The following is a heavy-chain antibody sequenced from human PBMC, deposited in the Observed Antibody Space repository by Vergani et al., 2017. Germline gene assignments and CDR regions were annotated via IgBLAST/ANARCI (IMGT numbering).Heavy chain of an antibody. Sequence: EVQLVESGGVVVQPGGSLRLSCAASGFTFDDYTMHWVRQAPGKGLEWVSLISWDGGSTYYADSVKGRFTISRDNSKNSLYLQMNSLRTEDTALYYCAKDTYSSGWIDYWGQGPLVTVSS. CDR2: ISWDGGST. J-gene: IGHJ4*02. V-gene: IGHV3-43*01. CDR1: GFTFDDYT. D-gene: IGHD6-19*01. CDR3: AKDTYSSGWIDY.